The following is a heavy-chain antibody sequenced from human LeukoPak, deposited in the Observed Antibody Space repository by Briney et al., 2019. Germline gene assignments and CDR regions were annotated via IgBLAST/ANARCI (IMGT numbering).Heavy chain of an antibody. J-gene: IGHJ3*02. CDR1: GDSISSGYY. CDR3: ARPQLGGIPSAFDI. V-gene: IGHV4-38-2*01. Sequence: PSETLSLTCAVSGDSISSGYYWGWLRQPPGRGLEWIGSIYLSGRAYYNPSLKSRVTISVDTSTNQFSLKLGSVTAADTAVYYCARPQLGGIPSAFDIWGQGTMVTVSS. CDR2: IYLSGRA. D-gene: IGHD1-1*01.